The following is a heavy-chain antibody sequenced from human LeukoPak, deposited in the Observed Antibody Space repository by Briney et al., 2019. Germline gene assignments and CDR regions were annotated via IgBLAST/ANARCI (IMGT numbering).Heavy chain of an antibody. CDR1: GGSFSGYY. V-gene: IGHV4-34*01. Sequence: SETLSLTCGVSGGSFSGYYWSWIRQPPGKGLEWIGEINHSGSTNYSPSLKSRVTISVDTSKNQFSLKLSSVTAADTAVYYCARGYGGEKSWGQGTLVTVSS. CDR3: ARGYGGEKS. D-gene: IGHD4-23*01. J-gene: IGHJ4*02. CDR2: INHSGST.